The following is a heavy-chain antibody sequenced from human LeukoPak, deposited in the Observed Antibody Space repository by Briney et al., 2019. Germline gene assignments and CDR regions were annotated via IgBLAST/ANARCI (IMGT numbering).Heavy chain of an antibody. CDR3: ARNWYGSSWSEQIYYFDY. Sequence: SETLSLTCSVSGGSISSYYWSWIRQPPGKGLEWIGYIYYSGSTNYNPSLKSRVTISVDTSKNQFSLKLSSVTAADTAVYYCARNWYGSSWSEQIYYFDYWGQGTLVTVSS. V-gene: IGHV4-59*08. CDR1: GGSISSYY. D-gene: IGHD6-13*01. CDR2: IYYSGST. J-gene: IGHJ4*02.